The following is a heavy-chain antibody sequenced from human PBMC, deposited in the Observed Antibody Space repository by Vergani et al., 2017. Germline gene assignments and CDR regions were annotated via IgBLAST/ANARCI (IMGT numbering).Heavy chain of an antibody. Sequence: VQLVESGGVVVQPGGSLRLSCAASGFTFSSYGMHWVRQAPGKGLEWVAVISYDGSNKYYADSVKGRFTISRDNSKNTLYLQMNSLRAEDTAVYYCAKDRREYYYYYYGMDVWGQGTTVTVSS. V-gene: IGHV3-30*18. CDR1: GFTFSSYG. CDR2: ISYDGSNK. J-gene: IGHJ6*02. CDR3: AKDRREYYYYYYGMDV.